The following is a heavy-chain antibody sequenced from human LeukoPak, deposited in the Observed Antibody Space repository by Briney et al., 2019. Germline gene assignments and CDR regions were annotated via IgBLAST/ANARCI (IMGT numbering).Heavy chain of an antibody. CDR2: IETGGAST. D-gene: IGHD3-10*01. J-gene: IGHJ4*02. CDR3: AKTFYDSGSYWGAFDY. V-gene: IGHV3-23*05. Sequence: GGTLRLSCAASGFTFSSYGMSWVRQAPGKGLEWVSAIETGGASTYYADSVKGRFSISRDNSKNTLYLQMNGLRAEDTAIYYCAKTFYDSGSYWGAFDYWGQGTLVTVSS. CDR1: GFTFSSYG.